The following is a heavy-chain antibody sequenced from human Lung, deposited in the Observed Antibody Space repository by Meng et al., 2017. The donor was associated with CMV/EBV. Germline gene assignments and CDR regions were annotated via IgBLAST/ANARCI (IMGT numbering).Heavy chain of an antibody. D-gene: IGHD1-26*01. CDR1: GGSISSSSYY. CDR2: IYYSGSS. CDR3: ARHDREGDYFDY. J-gene: IGHJ4*02. Sequence: TVTGGSISSSSYYWGWIRQPPGKGLEWIGSIYYSGSSYYNPSLKSRVTISVDTSKNQFSLKLSSVTAADTAVYYCARHDREGDYFDYWGQGTVVTVSS. V-gene: IGHV4-39*01.